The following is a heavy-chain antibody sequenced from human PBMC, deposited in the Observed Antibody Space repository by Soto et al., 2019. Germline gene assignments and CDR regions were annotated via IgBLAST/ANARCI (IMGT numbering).Heavy chain of an antibody. D-gene: IGHD3-3*01. V-gene: IGHV3-74*01. J-gene: IGHJ4*02. Sequence: EVQLVESGGGLVQPGGSLRLACAASGFRFSSYCMYWVRQAPGKGLVWVSRINSDGSSTNYADSVKGRFTISRDNAKKTLYLQMNSLRAEDTAVYYCASDQFVLDSNHIGGIDYWGQGALVIVS. CDR1: GFRFSSYC. CDR2: INSDGSST. CDR3: ASDQFVLDSNHIGGIDY.